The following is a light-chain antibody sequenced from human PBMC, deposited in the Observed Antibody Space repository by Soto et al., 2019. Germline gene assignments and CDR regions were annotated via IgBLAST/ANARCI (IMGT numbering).Light chain of an antibody. J-gene: IGKJ4*01. CDR3: QQRSSLPLT. Sequence: EIVLTQSPATLSLSPGERATLSCRASQSVSSSLAWYQQKPGQTPRLLIYDASNRATGSPARFSGSGSGTDFTLTVSSLEPEDFAVYYCQQRSSLPLTFGGGTKVEIK. CDR1: QSVSSS. V-gene: IGKV3-11*01. CDR2: DAS.